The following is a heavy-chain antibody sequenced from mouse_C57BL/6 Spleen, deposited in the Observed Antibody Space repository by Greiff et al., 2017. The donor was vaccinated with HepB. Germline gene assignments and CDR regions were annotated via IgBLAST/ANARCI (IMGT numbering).Heavy chain of an antibody. D-gene: IGHD3-2*02. Sequence: VQLQESGPGLVAPSQSLSITCTVSGFSLTSYGVHWVRQPPGKGLEWLVVIWSDGSTTYNSALKSRMSISKDNSKSQVFLKMNSLQTDDTAMYYCARHEVGSSGHYAMDYWGQGTSVTVSS. CDR2: IWSDGST. V-gene: IGHV2-6-1*01. J-gene: IGHJ4*01. CDR3: ARHEVGSSGHYAMDY. CDR1: GFSLTSYG.